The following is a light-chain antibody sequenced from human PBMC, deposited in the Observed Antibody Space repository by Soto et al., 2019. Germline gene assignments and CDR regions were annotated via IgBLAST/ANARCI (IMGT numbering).Light chain of an antibody. J-gene: IGLJ3*02. Sequence: QSALTQPAAVSGSPGQSITISCTGTSSDVGTYNLVSWYQQYPGKAPKLMIYATSKRPSGVSNRFSGSKSGDTASLTISGLQAEDEADYYCTPFARGSTLVFGGGTKLTVL. CDR3: TPFARGSTLV. V-gene: IGLV2-23*01. CDR2: ATS. CDR1: SSDVGTYNL.